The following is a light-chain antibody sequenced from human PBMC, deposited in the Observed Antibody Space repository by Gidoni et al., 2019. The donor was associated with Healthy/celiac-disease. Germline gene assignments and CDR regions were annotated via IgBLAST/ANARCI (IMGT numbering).Light chain of an antibody. CDR3: QQRSNRKLT. J-gene: IGKJ4*01. CDR1: QSVSSY. CDR2: DAS. Sequence: EIVLTQSPATLSLSPGERATLSCRASQSVSSYLAWYQQKPGQAPRLLIYDASNRATGIPARFSGSGSGTDFTLTISSLEPEDFAVYYCQQRSNRKLTFXGXTKVXIK. V-gene: IGKV3-11*01.